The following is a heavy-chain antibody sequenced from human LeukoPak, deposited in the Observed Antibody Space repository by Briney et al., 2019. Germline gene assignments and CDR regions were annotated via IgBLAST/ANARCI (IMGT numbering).Heavy chain of an antibody. CDR1: GGSISSYY. V-gene: IGHV4-59*08. D-gene: IGHD3-16*01. Sequence: SETLSLTCTVSGGSISSYYWSWIRQPPGKGLEWIGYIYYIGSTNYNPSLNSRVTISVDTSKNQLSLRLSSVTAADTAVYYCARQGDHNWFDPWGQGTLVTVSP. CDR3: ARQGDHNWFDP. CDR2: IYYIGST. J-gene: IGHJ5*02.